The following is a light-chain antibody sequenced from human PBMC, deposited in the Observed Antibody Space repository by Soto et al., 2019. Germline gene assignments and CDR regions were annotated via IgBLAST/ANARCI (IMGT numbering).Light chain of an antibody. V-gene: IGLV1-40*01. J-gene: IGLJ1*01. CDR2: GNY. CDR1: SSNIGAGYD. CDR3: QSYDSGLSGYV. Sequence: QLVLTQPPSVSGAPGQRVTISCTGSSSNIGAGYDVHWFQQLPGTAPKLLIFGNYNRPSGVPDRFSGSKSETSASLAITGLQAEDEADYYCQSYDSGLSGYVFGAGTKVTVL.